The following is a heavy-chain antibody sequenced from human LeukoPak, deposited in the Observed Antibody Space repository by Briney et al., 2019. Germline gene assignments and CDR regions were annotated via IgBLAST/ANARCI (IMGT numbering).Heavy chain of an antibody. CDR1: GGSFSGYY. CDR3: ASIGDYGGY. Sequence: KPSETLSLTCAVYGGSFSGYYWSWIRQPPGKGLEWIGEISHSGSTNYNPSLKSRVTISVDTSKNQFSLKLSSVTAADTAVYYCASIGDYGGYWGQGTLVTVSS. CDR2: ISHSGST. V-gene: IGHV4-34*01. D-gene: IGHD4-17*01. J-gene: IGHJ4*02.